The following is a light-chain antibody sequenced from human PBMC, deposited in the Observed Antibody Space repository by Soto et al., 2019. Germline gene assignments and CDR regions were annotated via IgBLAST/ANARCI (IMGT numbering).Light chain of an antibody. CDR3: QQYYSTPLT. J-gene: IGKJ3*01. CDR2: WAS. V-gene: IGKV4-1*01. Sequence: DIVMTQSPDSLAVSLGERATINCKSSQSVLYSSNNKNYLAWYQQKPGQPPKLLIYWASTGETGVPDRFSGSGSGTDFTLTISSLQAEDGAVYYCQQYYSTPLTFGPGTKVDI. CDR1: QSVLYSSNNKNY.